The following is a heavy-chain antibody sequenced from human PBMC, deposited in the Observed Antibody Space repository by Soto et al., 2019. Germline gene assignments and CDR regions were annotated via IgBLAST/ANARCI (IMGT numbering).Heavy chain of an antibody. Sequence: SETLSLTCSVSGGSISSYYWTWIRQPPGKGLEWIGYIYYSGSTDYNPSLKSRVTISVDTSKNQFSLRLRSVTAADTAVYYCARPTFSLYDAFDTWGPGTMVTVSS. J-gene: IGHJ3*02. CDR2: IYYSGST. CDR3: ARPTFSLYDAFDT. V-gene: IGHV4-59*08. CDR1: GGSISSYY.